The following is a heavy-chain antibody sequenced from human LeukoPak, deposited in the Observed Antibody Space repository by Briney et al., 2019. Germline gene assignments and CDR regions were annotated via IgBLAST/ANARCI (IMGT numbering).Heavy chain of an antibody. D-gene: IGHD2-2*02. CDR2: ITWNSGRI. Sequence: PGGSLRLSCAASGFTFEDYAMHWVRQAPGKGLEWVSGITWNSGRIGYADSVKGRFTISRDNAKSSLYLQMNSLRAEDTAVYYCARGALYCSSTSCYTRRFDYWGQGTLVTVSS. CDR3: ARGALYCSSTSCYTRRFDY. V-gene: IGHV3-9*01. J-gene: IGHJ4*02. CDR1: GFTFEDYA.